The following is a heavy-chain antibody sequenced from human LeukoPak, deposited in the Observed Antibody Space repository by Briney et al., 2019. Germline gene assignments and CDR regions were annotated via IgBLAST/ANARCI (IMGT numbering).Heavy chain of an antibody. CDR1: GFTFCSYE. CDR3: VRLYDDYTNGHFDS. Sequence: HPGGSLRLSCAASGFTFCSYEMNWVRQAPGKGLEWVSYISSGGTTIYYADSVKGRFTISRHNAKNSLYLQLNSLRAEDTAVYYCVRLYDDYTNGHFDSWGQGTLVTVSS. J-gene: IGHJ4*02. V-gene: IGHV3-48*03. CDR2: ISSGGTTI. D-gene: IGHD4-11*01.